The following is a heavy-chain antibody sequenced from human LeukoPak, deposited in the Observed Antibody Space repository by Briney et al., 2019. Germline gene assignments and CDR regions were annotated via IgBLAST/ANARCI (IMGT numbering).Heavy chain of an antibody. J-gene: IGHJ4*02. CDR2: IYSGGST. CDR1: GFTVSSNY. CDR3: ARGFPPGIAVAGSIDY. V-gene: IGHV3-53*01. Sequence: LPGGSLRLSCAASGFTVSSNYMSWLRQAPGKGLEWVSVIYSGGSTYYADSVKGRFTISRDNSKNTLYLQMNSLRAEDPAVYYCARGFPPGIAVAGSIDYWGQGTLVTVSS. D-gene: IGHD6-19*01.